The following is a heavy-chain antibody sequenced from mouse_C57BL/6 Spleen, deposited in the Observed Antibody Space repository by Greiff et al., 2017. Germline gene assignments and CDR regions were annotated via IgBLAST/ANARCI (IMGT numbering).Heavy chain of an antibody. Sequence: QVQLKESGAELVKPGASVKLSCKASGYPFTEYTIHWVKQSSGQGLEWIGCFYPGSGCIMSNENFKDKATLTADKSASTVDMELSRVTSEDSAVYFCAREEENGYDAWLAYWGQGTLVTVSA. D-gene: IGHD2-2*01. CDR1: GYPFTEYT. J-gene: IGHJ3*01. CDR2: FYPGSGCI. V-gene: IGHV1-62-2*01. CDR3: AREEENGYDAWLAY.